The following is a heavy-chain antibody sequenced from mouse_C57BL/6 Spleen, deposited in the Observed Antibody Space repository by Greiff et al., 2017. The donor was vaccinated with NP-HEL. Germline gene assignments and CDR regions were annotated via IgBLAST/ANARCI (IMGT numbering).Heavy chain of an antibody. CDR1: GYTFTSYW. CDR3: ARRTIITTVVVDY. CDR2: INPSSGYT. D-gene: IGHD1-1*01. V-gene: IGHV1-7*01. Sequence: QVQLKQSGAELAKPGASVKLSCKASGYTFTSYWMHWVKQRPGQGLEWIGYINPSSGYTKYNQKFKDKATLTADKSSSTAYMQLSSLTYEDSAVYYCARRTIITTVVVDYWGQGTTLTVSS. J-gene: IGHJ2*01.